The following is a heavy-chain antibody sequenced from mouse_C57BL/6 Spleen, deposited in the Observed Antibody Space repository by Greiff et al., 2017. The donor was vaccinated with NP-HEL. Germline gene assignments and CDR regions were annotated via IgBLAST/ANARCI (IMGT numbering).Heavy chain of an antibody. CDR3: ARENYGSSPGYFDV. D-gene: IGHD1-1*01. CDR1: GFTFSDYG. V-gene: IGHV5-15*01. CDR2: ISNLAYSI. J-gene: IGHJ1*03. Sequence: EVKVVESGGGLVQPGGSLKLSCAASGFTFSDYGMAWVRQAPRKGPEWVAFISNLAYSIYYADTVTGRFTISRENAKNTRYLEMSSLRSEDTARYYCARENYGSSPGYFDVWGTGTTVTVSS.